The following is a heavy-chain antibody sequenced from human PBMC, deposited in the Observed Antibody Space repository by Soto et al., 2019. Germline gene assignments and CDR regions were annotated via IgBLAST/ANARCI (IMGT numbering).Heavy chain of an antibody. CDR3: GRQINDSDTGPNFQYHFYS. J-gene: IGHJ4*02. V-gene: IGHV5-10-1*01. CDR2: IDPSDSQT. Sequence: GESLKISCKGSGYSFAGYWITWVRQKPGKGLEWMGRIDPSDSQTYYSPSFRGHVTISVTKSITTVFLQWSSLRASDTAMYYCGRQINDSDTGPNFQYHFYSRGQGTPVTVSS. CDR1: GYSFAGYW. D-gene: IGHD5-18*01.